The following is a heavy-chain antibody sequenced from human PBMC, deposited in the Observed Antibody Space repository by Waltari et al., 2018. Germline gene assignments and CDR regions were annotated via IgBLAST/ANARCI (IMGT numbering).Heavy chain of an antibody. CDR2: INPNSGVT. J-gene: IGHJ3*02. Sequence: QVQLVQSGAEVKKPGASVKVSCKASGYTFTGYYMHWVRQAPGQGLEWMGWINPNSGVTNYAQKFQGRVTMTRDTSISTAYMELSRLRSDDTAVYYCARGGYDSSVYSSDAFDIWGQGTMVTVSS. CDR1: GYTFTGYY. CDR3: ARGGYDSSVYSSDAFDI. V-gene: IGHV1-2*02. D-gene: IGHD3-22*01.